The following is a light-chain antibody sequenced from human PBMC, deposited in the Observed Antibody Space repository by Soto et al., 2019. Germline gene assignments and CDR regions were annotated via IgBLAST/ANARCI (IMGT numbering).Light chain of an antibody. CDR3: QQYGTSPWT. V-gene: IGKV3-20*01. Sequence: EIVLTQSPGTLSLFPGERATLSCRATQSVNSDYLAWYQQKPGQAPRLLIYIASRRATGIPERFSGSGSGTDFTLTISRLEPEDFAVYYCQQYGTSPWTFGQGTKVEIK. CDR2: IAS. CDR1: QSVNSDY. J-gene: IGKJ1*01.